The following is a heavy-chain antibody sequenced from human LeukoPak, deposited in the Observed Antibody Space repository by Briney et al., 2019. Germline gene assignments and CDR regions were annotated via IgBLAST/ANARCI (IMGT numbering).Heavy chain of an antibody. D-gene: IGHD2-2*02. CDR1: GFTFDDYG. J-gene: IGHJ4*02. CDR3: ARGGYCSSTSCYRGNSIPH. CDR2: INWNGGWT. V-gene: IGHV3-20*04. Sequence: GGSLRLSCAASGFTFDDYGMSWVRQAPGKGVEWVCDINWNGGWTDYADSVKGRFTISRDNAKNSLYLQMNSLRAEDTAVYYCARGGYCSSTSCYRGNSIPHWGQGTLVTVSS.